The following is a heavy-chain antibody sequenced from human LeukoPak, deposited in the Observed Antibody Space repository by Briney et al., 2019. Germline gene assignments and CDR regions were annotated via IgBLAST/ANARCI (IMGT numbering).Heavy chain of an antibody. CDR2: INHSGST. J-gene: IGHJ5*02. Sequence: SETLSLTCAVYGGSFSGYYWSWIRQPPGKGLEWIGEINHSGSTNYNPSLKSRVTISVDTSKNQFSLKLSSVTAADTAVYYCARGLRYFDWLLFSHWFDPWGQGTLVTVSS. CDR1: GGSFSGYY. V-gene: IGHV4-34*01. D-gene: IGHD3-9*01. CDR3: ARGLRYFDWLLFSHWFDP.